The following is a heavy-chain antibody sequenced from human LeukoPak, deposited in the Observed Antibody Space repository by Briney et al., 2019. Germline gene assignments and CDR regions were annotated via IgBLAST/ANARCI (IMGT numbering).Heavy chain of an antibody. Sequence: GGSLRLSCAASGFTFSSYGMHWVRQAPGKGLEWVAVISYDGSNKYYADSVKGRFTISRDNSKNTLYLQMNSLRAEDTAVYYCANDPSLLWFGELLSYFDYWGQGTLVTVSA. V-gene: IGHV3-30*18. J-gene: IGHJ4*02. CDR1: GFTFSSYG. D-gene: IGHD3-10*01. CDR2: ISYDGSNK. CDR3: ANDPSLLWFGELLSYFDY.